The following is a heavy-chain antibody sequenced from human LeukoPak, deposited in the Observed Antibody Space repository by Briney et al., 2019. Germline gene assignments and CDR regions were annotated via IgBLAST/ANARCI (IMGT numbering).Heavy chain of an antibody. CDR2: ISGSGGST. J-gene: IGHJ3*02. CDR1: GFTFSSYA. V-gene: IGHV3-23*01. CDR3: ARGESHLGAFDI. D-gene: IGHD3-16*01. Sequence: GGSLRLSCAASGFTFSSYAMSWVRQAPGKGLEWVSAISGSGGSTYYADSVKGRFTISRDNSKNTLYLQVNGLRAEDTAVYYCARGESHLGAFDIWGQGTMVIVSS.